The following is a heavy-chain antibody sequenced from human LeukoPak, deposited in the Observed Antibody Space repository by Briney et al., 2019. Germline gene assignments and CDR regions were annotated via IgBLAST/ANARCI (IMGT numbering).Heavy chain of an antibody. Sequence: ASVKVSCKASGYTSTGYYMHWVRQAPGQGLEWMGWINANSGATNYAQNFQGRVTMTRDTSISAAYMDLSRLRPDDTAVYYCTKGLSTGWFDPWGQGTLVTVSS. CDR3: TKGLSTGWFDP. V-gene: IGHV1-2*02. CDR1: GYTSTGYY. J-gene: IGHJ5*02. D-gene: IGHD2-2*01. CDR2: INANSGAT.